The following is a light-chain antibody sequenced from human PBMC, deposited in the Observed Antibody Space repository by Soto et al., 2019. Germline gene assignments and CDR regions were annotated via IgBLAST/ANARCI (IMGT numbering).Light chain of an antibody. CDR1: QGISNY. J-gene: IGKJ1*01. V-gene: IGKV1-27*01. CDR2: AAS. Sequence: DNQMTQSPSSLSASVGDRVTITCRASQGISNYLAWYQQKPGKVPNLLIYAASTLQSGVPSRFSGSGSGTEFTLIISNLQPDELETSYCQKFRDYVWKFGQGT. CDR3: QKFRDYVWK.